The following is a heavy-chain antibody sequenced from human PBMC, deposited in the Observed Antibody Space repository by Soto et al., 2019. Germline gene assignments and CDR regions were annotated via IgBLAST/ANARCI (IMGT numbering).Heavy chain of an antibody. CDR3: ARSDSSYFDWFDP. CDR1: GGSISSYY. Sequence: SETLSLTSTVSGGSISSYYWSWIRQPPGKGLEWIGYIYYSGSTNYNPSLKSRVTISVDTSKNQFSLKLSSVTAADTAVYYCARSDSSYFDWFDPWGQGTLVTVSS. J-gene: IGHJ5*02. CDR2: IYYSGST. V-gene: IGHV4-59*08. D-gene: IGHD3-9*01.